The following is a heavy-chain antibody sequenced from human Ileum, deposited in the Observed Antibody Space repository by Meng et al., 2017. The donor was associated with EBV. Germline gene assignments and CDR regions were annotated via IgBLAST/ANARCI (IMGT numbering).Heavy chain of an antibody. V-gene: IGHV4-39*07. CDR1: GDSMSSSNYY. CDR2: IFYRGNT. D-gene: IGHD4-17*01. CDR3: VSAYDYGDYEAFAY. J-gene: IGHJ4*02. Sequence: HLQLQESGPGLVRXSEPLSLPCSVSGDSMSSSNYYWGWIRQSPGKALECIGTIFYRGNTFYNPSLKTRLTISVDTSKNEFSLNLKSVTAADTAVYYCVSAYDYGDYEAFAYWGLGSLVTVSS.